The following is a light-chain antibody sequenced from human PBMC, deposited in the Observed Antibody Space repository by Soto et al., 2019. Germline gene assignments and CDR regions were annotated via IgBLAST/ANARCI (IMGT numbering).Light chain of an antibody. CDR2: GAS. CDR1: QGINHY. Sequence: IQMTQSPSSLSASVGDRVTITCRASQGINHYLAWYQQIPGKVPKLLIYGASTLHLGVPSRFSGSGSGTDFTLTISSLQPEDVATYYCQQYNNGPNTFGPGTKVDIK. J-gene: IGKJ3*01. V-gene: IGKV1-27*01. CDR3: QQYNNGPNT.